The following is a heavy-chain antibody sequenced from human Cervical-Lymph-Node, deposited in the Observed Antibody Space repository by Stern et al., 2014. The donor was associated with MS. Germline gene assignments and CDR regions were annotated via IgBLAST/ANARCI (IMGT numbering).Heavy chain of an antibody. V-gene: IGHV5-51*01. D-gene: IGHD6-13*01. CDR3: ARQHVAAAGLGSLDP. CDR2: VYPGDSEA. Sequence: EVQLVESGAEVKKSGESLKISCKGSGYTFSGDWIAWVRQMPGRGLEWMGIVYPGDSEARYSQSFQGHVTISVYRSASTAYLQWRSLKASDTAIYYCARQHVAAAGLGSLDPWGQGTLVTVSS. CDR1: GYTFSGDW. J-gene: IGHJ5*02.